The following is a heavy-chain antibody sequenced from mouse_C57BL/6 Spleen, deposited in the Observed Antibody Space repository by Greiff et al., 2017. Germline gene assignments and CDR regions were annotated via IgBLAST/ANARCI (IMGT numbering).Heavy chain of an antibody. J-gene: IGHJ3*01. D-gene: IGHD2-4*01. V-gene: IGHV2-2*01. CDR2: IWSGGST. CDR1: GFSLTSYG. Sequence: VKLMESGPGLVQPSQSLSITCTVSGFSLTSYGVHWVRQSPGKGLEWLGVIWSGGSTDYNAAFISRLSISKDNSKIQVFFKMNSLQADDTAIYYCARYYDYGTWFAYWGQGTLVTVSA. CDR3: ARYYDYGTWFAY.